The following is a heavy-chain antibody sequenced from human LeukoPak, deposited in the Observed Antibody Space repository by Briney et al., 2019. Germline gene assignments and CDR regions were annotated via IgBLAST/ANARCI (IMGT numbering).Heavy chain of an antibody. Sequence: RGSLRLSCAASGFTFRGFGMYWVRQAPGKGLEWVAFISYDGSDKYYADSVKGRFTISRDNSKNTLNLQMNSLRAEDTAVYYCAKGVGGSANYYYMDVWGKGTTVTVSS. CDR1: GFTFRGFG. V-gene: IGHV3-30*18. CDR2: ISYDGSDK. J-gene: IGHJ6*03. CDR3: AKGVGGSANYYYMDV. D-gene: IGHD3-10*01.